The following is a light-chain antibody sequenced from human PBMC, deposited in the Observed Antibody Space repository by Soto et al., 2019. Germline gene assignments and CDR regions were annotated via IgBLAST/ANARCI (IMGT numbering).Light chain of an antibody. V-gene: IGKV3-11*01. J-gene: IGKJ5*01. CDR3: QQHTDWPPIA. CDR1: QNVGKY. Sequence: EIVLTQSPGTLSLSPGERATLSCRASQNVGKYLAWYQQKPGQAPRLLIYEVCNRATGVPDRFSGSGSGTDFILTISSLQSEDFAVYYCQQHTDWPPIAFGQGTRLEIK. CDR2: EVC.